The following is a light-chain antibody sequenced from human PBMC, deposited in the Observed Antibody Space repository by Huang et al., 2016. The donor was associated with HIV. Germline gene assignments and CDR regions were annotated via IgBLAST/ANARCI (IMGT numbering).Light chain of an antibody. Sequence: AIQLTQSPSSVSAFVGDRVAITCRASQDITNYVAWYQQKPGKAPKLLVYAASTLERGVPPRFSGSGSGTDFTLAISSLQPGVSATYYCQQFNSYPFIFGGGTKVEIK. CDR3: QQFNSYPFI. CDR1: QDITNY. V-gene: IGKV1-13*02. CDR2: AAS. J-gene: IGKJ4*01.